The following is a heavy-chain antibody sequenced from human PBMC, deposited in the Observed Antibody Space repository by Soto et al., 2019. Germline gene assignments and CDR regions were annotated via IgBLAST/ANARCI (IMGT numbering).Heavy chain of an antibody. CDR2: IY. CDR1: GFSVGGNY. V-gene: IGHV3-53*01. J-gene: IGHJ4*02. Sequence: EERLVQSGGGLVQPGGALRLSCAAYGFSVGGNYMSWVRQAPGKGLELVSLIYMKGRFTLAQDNSNNMLYLQMDSLRAEDTAVYYCARGPNSDCWGQGTLVIVSS. D-gene: IGHD2-21*01. CDR3: ARGPNSDC.